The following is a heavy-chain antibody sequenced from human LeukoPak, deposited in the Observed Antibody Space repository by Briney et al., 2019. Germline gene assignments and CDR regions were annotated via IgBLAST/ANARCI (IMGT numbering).Heavy chain of an antibody. CDR3: AREGAYDSSGYYYPSFDY. Sequence: SETLSLTCTVSGGSVSSGSYYWSWIRQPPGKGLESIGYIYYSGSTNYNPSLKSRVTISVDTSKNQFSLKLSSVTAADTAVYYCAREGAYDSSGYYYPSFDYWGQGTLVTVSS. CDR1: GGSVSSGSYY. V-gene: IGHV4-61*01. D-gene: IGHD3-22*01. CDR2: IYYSGST. J-gene: IGHJ4*02.